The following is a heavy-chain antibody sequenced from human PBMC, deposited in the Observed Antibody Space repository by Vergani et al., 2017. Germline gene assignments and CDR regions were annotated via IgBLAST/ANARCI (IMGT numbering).Heavy chain of an antibody. V-gene: IGHV1-46*03. CDR2: INPSGGHT. J-gene: IGHJ4*02. CDR1: GYTFSNYY. Sequence: QVQVVQSGAEVKKSGASVKVSCKTSGYTFSNYYMHWLRQAPGQGLEWMGIINPSGGHTNYAQKFQGRVTMTRETSTSTVYMELSSLRSEDTAIYYCARGDYGILTGYRYWGQGTLVTVSA. D-gene: IGHD3-9*01. CDR3: ARGDYGILTGYRY.